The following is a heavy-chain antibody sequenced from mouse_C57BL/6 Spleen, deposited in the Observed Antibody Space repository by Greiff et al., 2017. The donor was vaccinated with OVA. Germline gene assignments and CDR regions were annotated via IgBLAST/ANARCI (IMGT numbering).Heavy chain of an antibody. J-gene: IGHJ2*01. Sequence: EVQLQESVAELVRPGASVKLSCTASGFNIKNTYMHWVKQRPEQGLEWIGRIDPANGNTKYAPKFQGKATITADTSSNTAYLQLSSLTSEDTAIYYCASSITTAIPYFDYWGQGTTLTVSS. CDR2: IDPANGNT. CDR1: GFNIKNTY. D-gene: IGHD1-2*01. CDR3: ASSITTAIPYFDY. V-gene: IGHV14-3*01.